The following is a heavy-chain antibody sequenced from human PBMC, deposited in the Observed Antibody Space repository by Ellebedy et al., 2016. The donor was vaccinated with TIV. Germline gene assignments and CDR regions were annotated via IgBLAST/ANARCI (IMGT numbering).Heavy chain of an antibody. CDR1: GYTFTGYY. V-gene: IGHV1-2*04. CDR2: INPNSGGT. D-gene: IGHD5-24*01. CDR3: ARDWGRWLQGGLRNGALGY. J-gene: IGHJ4*02. Sequence: AASVMVSCKASGYTFTGYYMHWVRHSPGQVLEWMGWINPNSGGTNYAQKFQGWVTMTRDTSISTAYMELSRLRSYDTAVYYCARDWGRWLQGGLRNGALGYWGQGTLVTVSS.